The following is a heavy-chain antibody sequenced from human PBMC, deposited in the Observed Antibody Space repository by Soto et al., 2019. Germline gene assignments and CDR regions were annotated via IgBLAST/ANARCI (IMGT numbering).Heavy chain of an antibody. D-gene: IGHD3-22*01. Sequence: PGESLKISCKGSGYSFTSYWISWVRQMPGKGLEWMGRIDPSDSYTNYSPSFQGHVTISADKSISTAYLQWSSLKASDTAMYYCARGGGMYYYDRSGYLVPGNSPSGYWGQGTLVTVSS. V-gene: IGHV5-10-1*01. J-gene: IGHJ4*02. CDR1: GYSFTSYW. CDR2: IDPSDSYT. CDR3: ARGGGMYYYDRSGYLVPGNSPSGY.